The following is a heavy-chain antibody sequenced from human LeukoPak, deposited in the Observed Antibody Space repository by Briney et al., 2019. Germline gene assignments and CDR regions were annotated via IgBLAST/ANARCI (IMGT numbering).Heavy chain of an antibody. V-gene: IGHV1-69*05. D-gene: IGHD3-9*01. CDR2: IIPIFGTA. CDR3: ANDALRNYYFDY. J-gene: IGHJ4*02. Sequence: SVKVSCKASGGTFSSYAISWVRQAPGQGLEWMGGIIPIFGTANYAQKFQGRVTITTDESTSTAYMELSSLRSEDTAVYYCANDALRNYYFDYWGQGTLVTVSS. CDR1: GGTFSSYA.